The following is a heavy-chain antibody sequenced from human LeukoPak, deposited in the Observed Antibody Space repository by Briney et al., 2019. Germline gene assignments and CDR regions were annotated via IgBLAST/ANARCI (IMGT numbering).Heavy chain of an antibody. D-gene: IGHD4-23*01. V-gene: IGHV3-53*01. CDR1: GFTVSGNY. CDR3: ATGGNSSPGNY. J-gene: IGHJ4*02. CDR2: IYSGGTT. Sequence: GGSLRLSCAVSGFTVSGNYMSWVRQAPGKGLEWVSLIYSGGTTYYADSVKGRFTISRDNSKNTLYLQMNSLRAEDTAVYYCATGGNSSPGNYWGQGTLVTVSS.